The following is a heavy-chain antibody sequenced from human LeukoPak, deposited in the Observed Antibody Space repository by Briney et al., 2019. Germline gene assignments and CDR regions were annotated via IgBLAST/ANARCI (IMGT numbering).Heavy chain of an antibody. CDR1: GFTFSSYG. Sequence: GGSLRLSCAASGFTFSSYGMHWVRQAPGKGLEWVAVISYDGSNKYYADSVKGRFTISRDNSKNTLYLQMNSLRAEDTAVYYCARAITRYCSGGSCYLIDYWGQGTLVTVSS. CDR3: ARAITRYCSGGSCYLIDY. J-gene: IGHJ4*02. CDR2: ISYDGSNK. D-gene: IGHD2-15*01. V-gene: IGHV3-30*03.